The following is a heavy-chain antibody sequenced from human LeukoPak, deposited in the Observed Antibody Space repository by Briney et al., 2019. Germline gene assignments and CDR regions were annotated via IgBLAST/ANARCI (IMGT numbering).Heavy chain of an antibody. J-gene: IGHJ4*02. D-gene: IGHD2-15*01. CDR2: IIPIFGTA. CDR3: AIPPEPYGYCSGGSCYRFDY. CDR1: GGTFSSYA. V-gene: IGHV1-69*05. Sequence: GSSVKVSCKASGGTFSSYAISWVRQAPGQGVEWMGGIIPIFGTANYAQKFQGRVTITTDESTSTAYMELSRLRSEDTAVYYCAIPPEPYGYCSGGSCYRFDYWGQGTLVTVSS.